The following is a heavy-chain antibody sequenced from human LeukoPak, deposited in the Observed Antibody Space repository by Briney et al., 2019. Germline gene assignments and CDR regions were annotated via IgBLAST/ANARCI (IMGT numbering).Heavy chain of an antibody. CDR3: ARDLAGYYDSSAIYYFDY. V-gene: IGHV4-4*07. CDR1: GGSISSYY. Sequence: SETLSLTCTVSGGSISSYYWSWIRQPAGKGLEWIGRIYTSGSTNYNPSLKSRVTISVDKSKNQFSLKLSSATAADTAVYYCARDLAGYYDSSAIYYFDYWGQGTLVTVSS. CDR2: IYTSGST. D-gene: IGHD3-22*01. J-gene: IGHJ4*02.